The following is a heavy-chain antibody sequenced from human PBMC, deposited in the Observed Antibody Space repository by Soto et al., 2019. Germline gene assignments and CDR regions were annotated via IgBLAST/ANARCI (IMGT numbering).Heavy chain of an antibody. D-gene: IGHD5-12*01. J-gene: IGHJ4*02. CDR3: AREGRVGYNYWRDYYFDY. CDR2: INPSGST. V-gene: IGHV4-34*01. CDR1: GGTFRAYY. Sequence: PSESLSLTYAASGGTFRAYYWSGIRRAPGEGLEGIGQINPSGSTNYNPSLKSRVTISVDTSKNQFSLKLSSVTAADTAVYYCAREGRVGYNYWRDYYFDYWGQGTLVTVSS.